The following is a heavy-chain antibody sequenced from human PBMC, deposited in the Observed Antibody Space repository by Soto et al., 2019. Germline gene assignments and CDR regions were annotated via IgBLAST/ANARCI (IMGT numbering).Heavy chain of an antibody. V-gene: IGHV1-2*02. CDR1: GYTFAGYF. D-gene: IGHD6-19*01. CDR2: INPNSGGI. J-gene: IGHJ3*02. Sequence: ASVKVSCKASGYTFAGYFIHWVRQAPGQGLEWMGWINPNSGGINYAQKFQGRVTMTRDTSLSTAYLELSRLTSDDTAVYYCARALWVPGPLANDPLDIWGQGTMVTVSS. CDR3: ARALWVPGPLANDPLDI.